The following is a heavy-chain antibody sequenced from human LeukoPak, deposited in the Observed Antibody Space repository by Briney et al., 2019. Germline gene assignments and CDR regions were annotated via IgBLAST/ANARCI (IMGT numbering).Heavy chain of an antibody. CDR1: GGSFSGYY. D-gene: IGHD5-12*01. V-gene: IGHV4-34*01. CDR3: AGESYSGYDY. J-gene: IGHJ4*02. CDR2: INHSGST. Sequence: SETLSLTCAVYGGSFSGYYWSWIRQPPGKGLEWIGEINHSGSTNYNPSLKGRVTISVDTSKNQFSLKLSSVTAADTAVYYCAGESYSGYDYWGQGTLVTVSS.